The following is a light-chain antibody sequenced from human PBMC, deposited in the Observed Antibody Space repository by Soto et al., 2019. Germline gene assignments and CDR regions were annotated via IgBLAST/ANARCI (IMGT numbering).Light chain of an antibody. CDR3: QQYNNWPPYT. Sequence: EIMKTQSPATPFVSPGEKATPSCRASQSVSTNLAWYQQKPGQAPRLLIYGASTRATGIPARFSGSGSGTEFTLTISSLQSEDFAVYYCQQYNNWPPYTFGQGTKVDIK. CDR1: QSVSTN. J-gene: IGKJ2*01. V-gene: IGKV3-15*01. CDR2: GAS.